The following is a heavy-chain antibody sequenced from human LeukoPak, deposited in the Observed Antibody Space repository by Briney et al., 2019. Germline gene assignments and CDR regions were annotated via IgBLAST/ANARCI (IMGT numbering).Heavy chain of an antibody. CDR1: GFTSSSYE. J-gene: IGHJ6*02. D-gene: IGHD6-6*01. CDR2: ISSSSSTI. V-gene: IGHV3-48*03. CDR3: ARGLGSSSFYYGMDV. Sequence: GGSLRLSCAASGFTSSSYEMNWVRQAPGKGLEWVSYISSSSSTIYYADSVKGRFTISRDNAKNSLYLQMNSLRAEDTAIYYCARGLGSSSFYYGMDVSGQGTTVTVSS.